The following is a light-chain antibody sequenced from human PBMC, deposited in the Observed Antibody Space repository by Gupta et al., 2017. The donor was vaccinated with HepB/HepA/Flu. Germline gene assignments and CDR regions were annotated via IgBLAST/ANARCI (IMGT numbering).Light chain of an antibody. V-gene: IGKV3-11*01. J-gene: IGKJ3*01. CDR2: DTS. CDR3: QQRANWPPT. CDR1: QSVSDF. Sequence: EILLTQSPATLSLSPGERATLSCRASQSVSDFLHWYQQRPGQAPRLLIYDTSNRATSTPARFSGSGSGTDFTLTISSLEPEDFAVYYCQQRANWPPTFGPGTKVGIK.